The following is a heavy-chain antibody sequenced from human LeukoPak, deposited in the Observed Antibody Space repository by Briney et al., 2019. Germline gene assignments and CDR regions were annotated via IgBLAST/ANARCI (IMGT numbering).Heavy chain of an antibody. V-gene: IGHV3-15*01. J-gene: IGHJ4*02. D-gene: IGHD6-13*01. CDR3: TTGLQQLAFDY. CDR2: IKSKTDGGTT. CDR1: GFTFSNAW. Sequence: GGPLRLSCAASGFTFSNAWMSWVRQAPGKGLEWVGRIKSKTDGGTTDYAAPVKGRFTISRDDSKNTLYLQMNSLKTEDTAVYYCTTGLQQLAFDYWGQGTLVTVSS.